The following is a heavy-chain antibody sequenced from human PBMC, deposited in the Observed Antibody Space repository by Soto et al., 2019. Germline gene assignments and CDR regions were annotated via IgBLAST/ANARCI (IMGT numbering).Heavy chain of an antibody. CDR1: GLTLSDAW. J-gene: IGHJ4*02. V-gene: IGHV3-15*01. Sequence: VQLVESGGGLVKPGGSLRLSCGASGLTLSDAWISWVRQTPEKGLEWVGRIRSKVDGGTTDYGAPVKGRVTISRDDSTNTLYLQMHSLKTEDTAVYYCSVTSCGMTGCYWGQGTQVTVSS. CDR2: IRSKVDGGTT. D-gene: IGHD3-9*01. CDR3: SVTSCGMTGCY.